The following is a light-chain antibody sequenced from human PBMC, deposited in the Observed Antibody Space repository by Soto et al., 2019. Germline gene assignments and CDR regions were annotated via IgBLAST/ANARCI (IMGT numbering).Light chain of an antibody. Sequence: EIVLTQSPGTLSLSPGERATLSCRASQSVNNNYLVWYQQKPGLTPRLLIYGASNMATGVSDRFSGSGSGIDFTLTISRLECEDFAVYYCQQYCISPFTFGPGTNVDIK. J-gene: IGKJ3*01. CDR3: QQYCISPFT. CDR1: QSVNNNY. V-gene: IGKV3-20*01. CDR2: GAS.